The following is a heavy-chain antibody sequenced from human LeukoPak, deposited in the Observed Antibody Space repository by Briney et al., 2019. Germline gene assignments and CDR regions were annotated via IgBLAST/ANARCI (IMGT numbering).Heavy chain of an antibody. J-gene: IGHJ4*02. CDR3: ARMSVYGSGSYYIDY. CDR2: INPNSGGT. D-gene: IGHD3-10*01. V-gene: IGHV1-2*06. CDR1: GYTFTGYY. Sequence: ASVKVSXKASGYTFTGYYMHWVRQAPGQGLEWMGRINPNSGGTNYAQKFQGRVTMTRDTSISTAYMELSRLRSDDTAVYYCARMSVYGSGSYYIDYWGQGTLVTVSS.